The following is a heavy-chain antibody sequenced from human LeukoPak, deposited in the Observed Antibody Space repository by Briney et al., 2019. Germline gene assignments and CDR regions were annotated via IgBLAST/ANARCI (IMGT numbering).Heavy chain of an antibody. Sequence: PGGSLRLSCAASGFTFSSYSMNWVRQAPGKGLEWVSSISSSSSYIYYADSVKGRFTISRDNAKNPLYLQMNSLRAEDTAVYYCAREWQQLVKGAFDIWGQGTMVTVSS. D-gene: IGHD6-13*01. CDR3: AREWQQLVKGAFDI. CDR1: GFTFSSYS. J-gene: IGHJ3*02. CDR2: ISSSSSYI. V-gene: IGHV3-21*01.